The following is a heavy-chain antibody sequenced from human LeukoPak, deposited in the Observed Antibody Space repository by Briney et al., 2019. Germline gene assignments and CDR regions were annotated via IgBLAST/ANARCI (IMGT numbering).Heavy chain of an antibody. CDR2: MYSGGTT. CDR3: ARDYSNYGGGFDY. D-gene: IGHD4-11*01. CDR1: GFTVSSSY. V-gene: IGHV3-66*01. Sequence: GGSLRLSCTGSGFTVSSSYMSWVRQTPGKGLEWVSVMYSGGTTYYADSVKGRFTISRDSSKNTVNLQMNSLRAEDTAVYYCARDYSNYGGGFDYWGQGILVTVSS. J-gene: IGHJ4*02.